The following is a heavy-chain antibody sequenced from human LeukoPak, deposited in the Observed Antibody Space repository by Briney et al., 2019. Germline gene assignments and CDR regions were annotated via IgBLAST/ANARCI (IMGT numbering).Heavy chain of an antibody. V-gene: IGHV4-4*07. Sequence: SETLSLICTVSGDSISNYYWSWVRQPAGKGLEWIGRIYASGSSNYNPSLKSRITMSVDTSKNQFSLKLSSVTAADTAVYYCARCLNTYYYDNSGYSPEHYYMDVWRKGTTVIVSS. D-gene: IGHD3-22*01. CDR3: ARCLNTYYYDNSGYSPEHYYMDV. CDR2: IYASGSS. J-gene: IGHJ6*03. CDR1: GDSISNYY.